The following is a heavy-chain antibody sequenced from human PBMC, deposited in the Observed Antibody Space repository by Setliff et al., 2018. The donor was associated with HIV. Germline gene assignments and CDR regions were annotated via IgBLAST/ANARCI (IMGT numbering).Heavy chain of an antibody. V-gene: IGHV3-11*04. CDR3: AVAVLGTIGH. J-gene: IGHJ4*02. D-gene: IGHD6-19*01. CDR1: GFTFSDYY. Sequence: GGSLRLSCAVSGFTFSDYYMSWIRQTPGKELEWISHISKSGSSIYYADSVKGLFTISRDNAKNSLYLQMNSLRVEGTAVYYCAVAVLGTIGHWGQGTLVTVSS. CDR2: ISKSGSSI.